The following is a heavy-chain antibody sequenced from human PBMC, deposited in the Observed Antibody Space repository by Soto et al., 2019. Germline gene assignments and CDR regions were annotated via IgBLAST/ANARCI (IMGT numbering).Heavy chain of an antibody. D-gene: IGHD3-22*01. J-gene: IGHJ1*01. Sequence: SGGSLRLSCAASGFTFSNYAMICIRQVPGKGLEWVSGLYGSGGVVHYADSVKGRFTISRENSAYSVYMQVNNLRVGDTAVYYCAKDPIDYDRVWRANVWCQGNVVSVSA. CDR1: GFTFSNYA. CDR3: AKDPIDYDRVWRANV. CDR2: LYGSGGVV. V-gene: IGHV3-23*01.